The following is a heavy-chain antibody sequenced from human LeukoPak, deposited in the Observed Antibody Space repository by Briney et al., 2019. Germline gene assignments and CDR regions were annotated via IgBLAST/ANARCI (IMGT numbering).Heavy chain of an antibody. CDR3: ARQWLVRGAFDI. V-gene: IGHV4-59*01. CDR2: IYYSGST. Sequence: SETLSLTCTVSGGSISSYYWSWIRQPPGKGLEWIGYIYYSGSTNYNPSLKSRVTISVDTSKNQFSLKLSSVTAADTAVYYCARQWLVRGAFDIWGQGTMVTVSS. D-gene: IGHD6-19*01. CDR1: GGSISSYY. J-gene: IGHJ3*02.